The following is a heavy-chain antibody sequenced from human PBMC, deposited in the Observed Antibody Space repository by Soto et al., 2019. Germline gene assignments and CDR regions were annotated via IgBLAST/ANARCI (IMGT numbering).Heavy chain of an antibody. CDR2: INAYNGNT. CDR3: ARTYSSGWSDY. Sequence: ASVKVSCKASGYTFTSYAMHWVRQAPGQRLEWMGWINAYNGNTNYAQKLQGRVTMTTDTSTSTAYMELRSLRSDDTAVYYCARTYSSGWSDYWGQGTLVTVSS. CDR1: GYTFTSYA. D-gene: IGHD6-19*01. J-gene: IGHJ4*02. V-gene: IGHV1-18*01.